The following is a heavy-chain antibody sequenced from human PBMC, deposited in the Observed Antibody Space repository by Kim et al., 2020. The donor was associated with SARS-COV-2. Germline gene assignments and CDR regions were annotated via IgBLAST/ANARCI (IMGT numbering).Heavy chain of an antibody. CDR3: ARSPDIVASISLDY. Sequence: AQEFPGRVHITRDTSARTAYLELSSLRSEDTAVYYCARSPDIVASISLDYWGQGTLVTVSS. V-gene: IGHV1-3*01. J-gene: IGHJ4*02. D-gene: IGHD5-12*01.